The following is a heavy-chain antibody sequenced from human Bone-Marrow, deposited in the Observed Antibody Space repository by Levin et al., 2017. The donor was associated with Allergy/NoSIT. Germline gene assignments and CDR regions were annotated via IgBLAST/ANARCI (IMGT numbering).Heavy chain of an antibody. CDR1: GDSVNSSIHY. CDR3: ARVTVSFVAGGGMTSWFDP. Sequence: KTSETLSLTCTVSGDSVNSSIHYWSWIRQPPGKRLEWIGHIYYSGSTTYNPSLKSRVTISVDTPNNQFSLRLSSVTAADTAVYYCARVTVSFVAGGGMTSWFDPWGQGTLVVVSS. V-gene: IGHV4-61*01. J-gene: IGHJ5*02. D-gene: IGHD2-21*01. CDR2: IYYSGST.